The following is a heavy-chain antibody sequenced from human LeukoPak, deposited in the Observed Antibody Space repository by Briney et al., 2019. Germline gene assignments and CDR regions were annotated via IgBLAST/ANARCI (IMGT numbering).Heavy chain of an antibody. Sequence: ASVKVSCKAYGYTFTKSDIKWVRQAAGQGLEWMGWMNPDSGHTGYAQKFHDRIVITRNVSLNTAYMELRSLTSGDTAIYYCARGVGAAAFDPWGQGTLVTVSS. CDR1: GYTFTKSD. V-gene: IGHV1-8*03. D-gene: IGHD2-15*01. CDR2: MNPDSGHT. J-gene: IGHJ5*02. CDR3: ARGVGAAAFDP.